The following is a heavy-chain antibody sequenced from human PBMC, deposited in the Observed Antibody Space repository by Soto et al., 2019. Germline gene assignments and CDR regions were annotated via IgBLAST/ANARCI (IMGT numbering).Heavy chain of an antibody. V-gene: IGHV3-49*03. CDR1: GVTCGDYA. Sequence: GGSLRLACEASGVTCGDYAISWFRQAPGKGLEWVGFIRSKTNGGTTQYAASVQGRFTISRDDSRRIAYLQMNSLKSEDTAVYYCTKDYSDHHYLFSWGQGTLVTVSS. D-gene: IGHD5-12*01. CDR2: IRSKTNGGTT. CDR3: TKDYSDHHYLFS. J-gene: IGHJ4*02.